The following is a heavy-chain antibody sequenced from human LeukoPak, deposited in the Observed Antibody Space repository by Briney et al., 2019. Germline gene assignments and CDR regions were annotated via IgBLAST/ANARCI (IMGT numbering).Heavy chain of an antibody. J-gene: IGHJ4*02. V-gene: IGHV4-34*01. CDR3: AREGNIQRLFHY. Sequence: SETLSLTCAVYGGSFSGYYWSWIRQPPGKGLEWIGEINHSGSTNYNPSLKSRVTISVDTSKNQFSLKLSSVTAADTAVYYCAREGNIQRLFHYWGQGTLVTVSS. CDR1: GGSFSGYY. D-gene: IGHD5-18*01. CDR2: INHSGST.